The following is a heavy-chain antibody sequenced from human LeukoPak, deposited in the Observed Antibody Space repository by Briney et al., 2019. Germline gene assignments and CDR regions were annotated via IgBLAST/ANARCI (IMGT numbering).Heavy chain of an antibody. CDR3: VKDLGRYRNNCFDY. Sequence: GGSLRLSCAASGFTFSSYAMSWVRQAPEKGLEWVSTISGSGGGTYYADSVKGRFTISRDDSKNTLYLQMNSLRAEDTAVYYCVKDLGRYRNNCFDYWGQGTLVTAPS. D-gene: IGHD1-26*01. V-gene: IGHV3-23*01. CDR2: ISGSGGGT. J-gene: IGHJ4*02. CDR1: GFTFSSYA.